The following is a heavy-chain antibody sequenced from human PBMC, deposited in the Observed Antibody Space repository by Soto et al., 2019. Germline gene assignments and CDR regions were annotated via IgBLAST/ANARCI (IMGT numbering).Heavy chain of an antibody. CDR3: AIHIRLRFLEWEDYYYMDV. Sequence: SETLSLTCTVSGGSISSSSYYWGWIRQPPGKGLEWIGSIYYSGSTYYNPSLKSRVTISVDTSKNQFSLKLSSVTAADTAVYYCAIHIRLRFLEWEDYYYMDVWGKGTTVTVSS. CDR1: GGSISSSSYY. D-gene: IGHD3-3*01. CDR2: IYYSGST. J-gene: IGHJ6*03. V-gene: IGHV4-39*01.